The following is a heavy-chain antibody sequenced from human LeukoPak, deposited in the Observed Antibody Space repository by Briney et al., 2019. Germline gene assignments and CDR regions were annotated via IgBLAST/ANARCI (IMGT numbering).Heavy chain of an antibody. Sequence: KASETLSLTCTVSGGSISSYYWSWIRQPPGKGLEWIGYIYYSGSTNYNPSLKSRVTISVDTSKNQFSLKLSSVTAADTAVYYCARHSDSAYCGGDCPFDYWGQGTLVTVSS. J-gene: IGHJ4*02. CDR3: ARHSDSAYCGGDCPFDY. CDR1: GGSISSYY. CDR2: IYYSGST. V-gene: IGHV4-59*08. D-gene: IGHD2-21*02.